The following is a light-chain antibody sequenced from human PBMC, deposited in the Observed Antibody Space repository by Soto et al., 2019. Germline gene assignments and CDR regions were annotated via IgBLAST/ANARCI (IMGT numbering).Light chain of an antibody. CDR1: SSEVGGYNY. Sequence: QLVLTQPPSASGSPGQSVTISCTGTSSEVGGYNYVSWYQHHPGKAPKLIIYEVYKRPSGVPDRFSGSKSGNTAALTVSGLQAEDEADYYCRSYVGTNSYVFGTGTKVTVL. V-gene: IGLV2-8*01. J-gene: IGLJ1*01. CDR3: RSYVGTNSYV. CDR2: EVY.